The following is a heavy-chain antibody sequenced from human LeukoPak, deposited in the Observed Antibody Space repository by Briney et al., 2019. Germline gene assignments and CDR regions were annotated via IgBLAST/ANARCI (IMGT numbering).Heavy chain of an antibody. CDR1: GGSVSSSTYF. J-gene: IGHJ4*02. Sequence: SETLSLTCIVSGGSVSSSTYFWGWIRQPPGKGLEWIGSSYYDGTTYYSSSLKSRVAISVDTSKDQFSLKLSSVTAADTAVYYCARHGPWELRFFDIWGQGILVTVSS. V-gene: IGHV4-39*01. CDR3: ARHGPWELRFFDI. CDR2: SYYDGTT. D-gene: IGHD3-16*01.